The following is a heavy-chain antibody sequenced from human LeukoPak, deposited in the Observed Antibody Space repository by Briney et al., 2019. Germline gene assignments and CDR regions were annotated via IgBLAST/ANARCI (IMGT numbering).Heavy chain of an antibody. V-gene: IGHV3-23*01. CDR3: AKDQGEQWLVRVPYYFDY. J-gene: IGHJ4*02. CDR1: GFTFSSYS. CDR2: ITSSGGST. Sequence: QTGGSLRLSCAASGFTFSSYSMNWVRQAPGKGLEWVSSITSSGGSTYYADSVKGRFTISRDNSKNTLYLQMNSLRAEDTAVYYCAKDQGEQWLVRVPYYFDYWGQGTLVTVSS. D-gene: IGHD6-19*01.